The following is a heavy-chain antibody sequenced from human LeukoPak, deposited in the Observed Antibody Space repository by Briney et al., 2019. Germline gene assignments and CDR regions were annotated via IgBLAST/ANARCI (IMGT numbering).Heavy chain of an antibody. CDR1: GFTFSGSA. V-gene: IGHV3-73*01. D-gene: IGHD2-2*01. J-gene: IGHJ4*02. CDR3: TRPFYCSSTSCYVDY. Sequence: PGGYLRLSCAASGFTFSGSAMHWVRQASGKGLEWVGRIRSKANSYATAYAASVKGRFTISRDDSKNTAYLQMNSLKTEDTAVYYCTRPFYCSSTSCYVDYWSQGTLVTVSS. CDR2: IRSKANSYAT.